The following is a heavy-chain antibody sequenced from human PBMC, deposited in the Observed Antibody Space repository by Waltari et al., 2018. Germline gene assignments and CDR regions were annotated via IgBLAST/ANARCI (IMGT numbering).Heavy chain of an antibody. CDR1: EYTFTSSY. CDR2: INPSGGNT. CDR3: ARDTGALWMDV. Sequence: QVQLVQSGAEVKKPGASVKISCKTSEYTFTSSYIHGVRQAPGQGLEWMGIINPSGGNTIYAQKFQGRVTMTRDTSTSTVYMELSSLRSEDTAVYYCARDTGALWMDVWGQGTTVTVSS. J-gene: IGHJ6*02. V-gene: IGHV1-46*01. D-gene: IGHD2-21*01.